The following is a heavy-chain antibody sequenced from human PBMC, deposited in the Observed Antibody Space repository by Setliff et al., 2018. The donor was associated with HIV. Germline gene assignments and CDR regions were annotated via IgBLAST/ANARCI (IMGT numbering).Heavy chain of an antibody. CDR3: ARGTAYYNFWSGYSQDYYYYMDV. CDR1: GGSISSGGYY. CDR2: IYYSGST. D-gene: IGHD3-3*01. Sequence: PSETLSLTCTVSGGSISSGGYYWSWIRQHPGKGLEYIGYIYYSGSTYYNPSLKSRVTISVDTSKNQFSLRLNSVTAADTAVYYCARGTAYYNFWSGYSQDYYYYMDVWGKGTTVTVSS. V-gene: IGHV4-31*03. J-gene: IGHJ6*03.